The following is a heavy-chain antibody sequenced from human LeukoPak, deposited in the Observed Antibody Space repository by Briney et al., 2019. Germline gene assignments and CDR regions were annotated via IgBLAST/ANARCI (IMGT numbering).Heavy chain of an antibody. V-gene: IGHV3-21*01. CDR2: ISSSSSYI. CDR3: ARGRDGSQSPIDY. D-gene: IGHD5-24*01. J-gene: IGHJ4*02. CDR1: GFTFSNYN. Sequence: GGSLRLSCAASGFTFSNYNMNWVRQAPGQGLEWVSSISSSSSYIYYADSLRGRFTISRDNAENSLYLQMISLRAEDTAVYYCARGRDGSQSPIDYWGQGTLVTVSS.